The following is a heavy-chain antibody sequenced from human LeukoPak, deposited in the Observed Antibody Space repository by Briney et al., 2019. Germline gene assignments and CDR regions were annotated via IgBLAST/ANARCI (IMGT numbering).Heavy chain of an antibody. J-gene: IGHJ4*02. CDR1: GFTFSSYS. D-gene: IGHD6-13*01. Sequence: GGTLRLSCAASGFTFSSYSMRWVRQAPGKGLEWVAVISYDGSNKYYADSVKGRFTISRDNSKNTLYLQMNSLRAEDTAVYYCAKDGQQLARYYFDYWGQGTLVTVSS. V-gene: IGHV3-30*18. CDR2: ISYDGSNK. CDR3: AKDGQQLARYYFDY.